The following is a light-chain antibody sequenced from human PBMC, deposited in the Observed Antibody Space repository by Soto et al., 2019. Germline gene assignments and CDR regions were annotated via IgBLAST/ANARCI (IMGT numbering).Light chain of an antibody. Sequence: EILLTQSPSTLSLSPGEGVTLSCRASQSVTVNSLAWYQQKPGQAPRLLIYAASTRAAAVPDRFTGSGSGTDFALTISRLEPEDFAVYYCQQYGSSPPITFGQGTRLEI. CDR3: QQYGSSPPIT. CDR2: AAS. CDR1: QSVTVNS. V-gene: IGKV3-20*01. J-gene: IGKJ5*01.